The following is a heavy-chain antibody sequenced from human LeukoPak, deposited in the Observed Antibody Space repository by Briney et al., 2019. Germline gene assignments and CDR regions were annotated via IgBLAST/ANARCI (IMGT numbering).Heavy chain of an antibody. CDR1: GGSISSYY. CDR2: IYYSGST. CDR3: ARDGDDYGDSYYFDC. Sequence: PSETLSLTCTVSGGSISSYYWSWNRQPPGKGLEWIGYIYYSGSTNYNPSLKSRVTISVDTSKNQFSLKLSSVTAADTAVYYCARDGDDYGDSYYFDCWGQGTLVTVSS. D-gene: IGHD4-17*01. J-gene: IGHJ4*02. V-gene: IGHV4-59*01.